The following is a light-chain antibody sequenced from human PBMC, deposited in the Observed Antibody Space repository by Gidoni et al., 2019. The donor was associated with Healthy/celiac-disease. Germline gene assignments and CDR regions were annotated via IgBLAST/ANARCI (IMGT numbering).Light chain of an antibody. CDR2: NVS. J-gene: IGLJ3*02. CDR1: SSDVGGYNY. Sequence: QSALTQPASVSGSPGQSITISCTGTSSDVGGYNYVSWYQQHPGKAPKLMIYNVSNRHSGVSNRFSGSKSGNTASLTISGLQAEDEADYYCSSYTSSSTFWVFGGGTKLTV. CDR3: SSYTSSSTFWV. V-gene: IGLV2-14*03.